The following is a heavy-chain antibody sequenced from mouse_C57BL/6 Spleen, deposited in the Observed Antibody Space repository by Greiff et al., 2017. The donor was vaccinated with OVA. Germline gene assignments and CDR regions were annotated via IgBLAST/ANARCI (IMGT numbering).Heavy chain of an antibody. CDR2: IDPSDSYT. Sequence: QVQLKQPGAELVMPGASVKLSCKASGYTFTSYWMHWVKQRPGQGLEWIGEIDPSDSYTNYNQKFKGKSTLTVDKSSSTAYMQLSSLTSEDSAVYYCARRKNYSNYRYFDVWGTGTTVTVSS. V-gene: IGHV1-69*01. D-gene: IGHD2-5*01. J-gene: IGHJ1*03. CDR3: ARRKNYSNYRYFDV. CDR1: GYTFTSYW.